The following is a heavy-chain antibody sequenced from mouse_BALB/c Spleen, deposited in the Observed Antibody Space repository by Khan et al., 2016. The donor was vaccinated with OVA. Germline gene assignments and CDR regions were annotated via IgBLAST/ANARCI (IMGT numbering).Heavy chain of an antibody. D-gene: IGHD2-1*01. CDR3: ARSGYGNPFAY. CDR1: GYTFTSYY. V-gene: IGHV1S81*02. CDR2: INPNNGVS. J-gene: IGHJ3*01. Sequence: QVQLQQPGAELVKPGASVKISCKASGYTFTSYYLYWVKQRPGQGLEWIGGINPNNGVSHFNEKLKNKATLTVDSSSSTAYMQLNSLSSEDSAVYYCARSGYGNPFAYWGQGTLVTVSA.